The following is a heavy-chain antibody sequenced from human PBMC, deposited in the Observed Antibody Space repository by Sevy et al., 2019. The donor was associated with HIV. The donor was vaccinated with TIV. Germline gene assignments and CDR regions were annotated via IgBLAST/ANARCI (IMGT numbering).Heavy chain of an antibody. CDR1: GFTFSANW. J-gene: IGHJ4*02. CDR3: AHETFGRFES. CDR2: IKADGSDK. D-gene: IGHD3-16*01. V-gene: IGHV3-7*01. Sequence: GGSLRLSCAASGFTFSANWMNWVRQAPGKGGEWVPNIKADGSDKHKVDSVEGRFTISRDNAKNLLFLQMNSLRVEDTAVYYCAHETFGRFESWGQGTLVTVSS.